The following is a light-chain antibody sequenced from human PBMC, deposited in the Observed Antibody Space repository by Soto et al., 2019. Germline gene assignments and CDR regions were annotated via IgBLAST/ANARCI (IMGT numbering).Light chain of an antibody. V-gene: IGKV1-5*01. J-gene: IGKJ4*01. CDR2: DAS. Sequence: DIQMTQSPSTLSASVGDRVTLTCRASQGISSWLAWYKQKPGKAPKLLIYDASSLESGVPSRFSGSGSGTEFTLTISSLQPDDFETYYCQQYNSYSLTFGGGTKVDIK. CDR1: QGISSW. CDR3: QQYNSYSLT.